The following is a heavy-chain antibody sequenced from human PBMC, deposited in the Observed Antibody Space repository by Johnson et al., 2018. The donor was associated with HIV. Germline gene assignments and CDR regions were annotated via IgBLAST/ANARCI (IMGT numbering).Heavy chain of an antibody. CDR1: GFTFSSYE. CDR2: INSDGSST. J-gene: IGHJ3*02. Sequence: EVQLVESGGGVVQPVGSLRLSCAASGFTFSSYEMNWVRQAPGKGLVWVSRINSDGSSTSYADSVKGRFTISRDISKNTLYLQMNSLRAEDTAVYYCAKGSPGTPAFDIWGQGTMVSVSS. D-gene: IGHD1-1*01. V-gene: IGHV3/OR16-13*01. CDR3: AKGSPGTPAFDI.